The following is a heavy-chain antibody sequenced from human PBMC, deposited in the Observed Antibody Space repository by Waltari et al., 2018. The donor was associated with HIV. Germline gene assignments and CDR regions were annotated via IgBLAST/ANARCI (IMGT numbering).Heavy chain of an antibody. D-gene: IGHD6-19*01. CDR1: GFPFSSYG. CDR3: AKDQSSGIAVAVDY. CDR2: IRYDGSKK. Sequence: QVQLVESGGGVVQPGGSLRLSCAASGFPFSSYGMHWVRQAPGKGVEWVAVIRYDGSKKYDADSVKGRFTISRDNSKNTLYLQMNSLRAEDTAVYYCAKDQSSGIAVAVDYWGQGTLVTVSS. V-gene: IGHV3-30*02. J-gene: IGHJ4*02.